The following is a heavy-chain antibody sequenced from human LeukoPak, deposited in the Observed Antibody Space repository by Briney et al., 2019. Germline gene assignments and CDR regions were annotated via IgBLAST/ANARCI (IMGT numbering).Heavy chain of an antibody. CDR2: ISWNSGSI. Sequence: GGSLRLSCAASGFTFDDYAMHWVRQAPGKGLEWVSGISWNSGSIGYADSVKGRFTISRDNSMDTLYLQMSSLRAEDTAVYYCAKDRGRYYDSSGYYWGYYFDSWGQGILVTVST. CDR3: AKDRGRYYDSSGYYWGYYFDS. V-gene: IGHV3-9*01. J-gene: IGHJ4*02. CDR1: GFTFDDYA. D-gene: IGHD3-22*01.